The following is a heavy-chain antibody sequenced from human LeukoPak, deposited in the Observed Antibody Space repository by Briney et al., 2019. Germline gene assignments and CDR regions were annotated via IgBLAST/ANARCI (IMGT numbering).Heavy chain of an antibody. Sequence: GGSLRLSREASGFTFGDYGMNWVRQAPGKGLEWISFISGSRSLIYYADSVRGRFTISRDNAKNSLFLQMTSLTTEDTGVFYCARQFRAKYNPLDHWGQGTLVTVSS. CDR3: ARQFRAKYNPLDH. J-gene: IGHJ4*02. D-gene: IGHD1-1*01. CDR1: GFTFGDYG. V-gene: IGHV3-48*04. CDR2: ISGSRSLI.